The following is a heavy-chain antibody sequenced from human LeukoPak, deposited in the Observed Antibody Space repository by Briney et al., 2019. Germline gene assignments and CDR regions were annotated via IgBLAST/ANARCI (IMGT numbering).Heavy chain of an antibody. CDR3: VRGIDTTGYSNY. D-gene: IGHD3-22*01. CDR2: INTNTGSP. V-gene: IGHV7-4-1*02. CDR1: GYTFTVYY. Sequence: ASVKVSCKASGYTFTVYYIHWVRQAPGQGLEWMGWINTNTGSPTYAQGLTGRFVFSLDTSVSTAFLQISSLKAEDSALYYCVRGIDTTGYSNYWGQGTLVTVSS. J-gene: IGHJ4*02.